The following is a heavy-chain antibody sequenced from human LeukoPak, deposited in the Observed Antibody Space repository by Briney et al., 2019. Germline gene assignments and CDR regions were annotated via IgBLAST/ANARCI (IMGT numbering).Heavy chain of an antibody. CDR3: ASTLYYDSGGYHQFDY. V-gene: IGHV4-34*01. Sequence: SETLSLTCAVYGGSFSGYYWSWIRQPPGKGLEWIGEINHSGSTNYNPSLKSRVTISVDTSKNQFSLKLSSVTAADTAVYYCASTLYYDSGGYHQFDYWGQGTLVTVSS. CDR1: GGSFSGYY. J-gene: IGHJ4*02. CDR2: INHSGST. D-gene: IGHD3-22*01.